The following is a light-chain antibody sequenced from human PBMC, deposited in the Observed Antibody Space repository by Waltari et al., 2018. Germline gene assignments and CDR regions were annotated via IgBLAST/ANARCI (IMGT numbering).Light chain of an antibody. CDR2: KAS. Sequence: DIQMTQSPSTLSASVADRVTITCRASQSISDRLAWYQQKPGKAHKLLIYKASSLESGVPSRFSGSGSGTEFTLTISSLQPDDFATYYCQPYNSYSIMFGQGTRLEIK. CDR3: QPYNSYSIM. V-gene: IGKV1-5*03. J-gene: IGKJ5*01. CDR1: QSISDR.